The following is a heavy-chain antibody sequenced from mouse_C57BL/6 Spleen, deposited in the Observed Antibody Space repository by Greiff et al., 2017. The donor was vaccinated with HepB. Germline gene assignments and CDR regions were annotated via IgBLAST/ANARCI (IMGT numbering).Heavy chain of an antibody. CDR3: ARVYYDYDGYFDV. D-gene: IGHD2-4*01. CDR2: ISDGGSYT. V-gene: IGHV5-4*01. Sequence: EVQLQESGGGLVKPGGSLKLSCAASGFTFSSYAMSWVRQTPEKRLEWVATISDGGSYTYYPDNVKGRFTISRDNAKNNLYLQMSHLKSEDTAMYYCARVYYDYDGYFDVWGTGTTVTVSS. J-gene: IGHJ1*03. CDR1: GFTFSSYA.